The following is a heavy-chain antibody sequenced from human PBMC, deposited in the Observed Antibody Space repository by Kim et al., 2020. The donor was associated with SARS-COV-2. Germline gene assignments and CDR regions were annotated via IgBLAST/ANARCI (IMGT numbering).Heavy chain of an antibody. Sequence: SETLSLTCTVSGDSINNYYWSWIRQPAGKGLEWIGHIYTSGSSNYNPSLKSRVTMSVDTSKNQVSLKLSSVTAADTAVYYCASTPRAVAGTVDSSDYWGRGTLVTVSS. V-gene: IGHV4-4*07. CDR3: ASTPRAVAGTVDSSDY. CDR1: GDSINNYY. J-gene: IGHJ4*02. D-gene: IGHD6-13*01. CDR2: IYTSGSS.